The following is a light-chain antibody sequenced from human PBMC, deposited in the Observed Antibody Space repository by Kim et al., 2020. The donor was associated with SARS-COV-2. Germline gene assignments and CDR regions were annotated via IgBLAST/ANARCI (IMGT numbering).Light chain of an antibody. CDR3: HQYVYSPWT. CDR1: QTITNNY. J-gene: IGKJ1*01. CDR2: GAS. V-gene: IGKV3-20*01. Sequence: PPGEIATLSCRASQTITNNYIAWYQQKRGQAPRVLIYGASTRATGIPDRFSGSGSGTDFTLTVSRLEPEDSAVYYCHQYVYSPWTFGQGTKVDIK.